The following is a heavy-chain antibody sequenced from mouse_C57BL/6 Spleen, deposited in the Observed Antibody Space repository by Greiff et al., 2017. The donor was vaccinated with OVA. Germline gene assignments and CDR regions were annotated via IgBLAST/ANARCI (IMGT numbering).Heavy chain of an antibody. CDR1: GYAFSSSW. D-gene: IGHD1-1*01. V-gene: IGHV1-82*01. Sequence: VQLQQSGPELVKPGASVKISCKASGYAFSSSWMNWVKQRPGQGLEWIGRIYPGDGDTNYNGKFKGKATLTADKSSSTAYMQLSSLTSEDSAVYFCARWVYYGSSYGYFDVWGTGTTVTVAS. CDR3: ARWVYYGSSYGYFDV. J-gene: IGHJ1*03. CDR2: IYPGDGDT.